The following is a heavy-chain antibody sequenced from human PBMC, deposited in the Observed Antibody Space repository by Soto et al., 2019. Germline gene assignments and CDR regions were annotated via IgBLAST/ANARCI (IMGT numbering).Heavy chain of an antibody. CDR3: ARAVAVPADFDY. CDR2: INAGNGNT. V-gene: IGHV1-3*05. CDR1: GYTFTGYA. Sequence: QVQLVQSGAEEKKPGASVKVSCKASGYTFTGYAMHWVRQAPGQRLEWMGWINAGNGNTKYSQKFQGRVTITRDTSASTAYMALSSLRSEDTAVYYCARAVAVPADFDYWGQGTLVNVSS. D-gene: IGHD6-19*01. J-gene: IGHJ4*02.